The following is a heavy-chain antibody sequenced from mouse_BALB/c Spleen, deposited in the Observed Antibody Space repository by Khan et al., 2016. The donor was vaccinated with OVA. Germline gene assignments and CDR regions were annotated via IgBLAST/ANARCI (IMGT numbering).Heavy chain of an antibody. D-gene: IGHD1-1*01. CDR3: AREGYCGSRRAWFAY. J-gene: IGHJ3*01. Sequence: VQLQESGAELVRPGSSVKISCKASGYAFSSYWRNGVKQRPGQGLEWIGQIYPGDGNTYYNGKFKGKATLTADTSSSTAYMQLTTLTYEDSAVYFCAREGYCGSRRAWFAYWGQGTLVTVSA. V-gene: IGHV1-80*01. CDR2: IYPGDGNT. CDR1: GYAFSSYW.